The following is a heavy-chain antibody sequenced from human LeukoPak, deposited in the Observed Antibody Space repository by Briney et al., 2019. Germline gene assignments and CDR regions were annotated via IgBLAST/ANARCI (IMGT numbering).Heavy chain of an antibody. V-gene: IGHV3-30*18. CDR1: GFTFSSYS. CDR3: AKAQSWVFGVVISPLFDY. CDR2: ISYDGSNK. Sequence: GGSLRLSCAASGFTFSSYSMSWVRQAPGKGLEWVAVISYDGSNKYYADSVKGRFTISRDNSKNTLYLQMNSLRAEDTAVYYCAKAQSWVFGVVISPLFDYWGQGTLVTVSS. J-gene: IGHJ4*02. D-gene: IGHD3-3*01.